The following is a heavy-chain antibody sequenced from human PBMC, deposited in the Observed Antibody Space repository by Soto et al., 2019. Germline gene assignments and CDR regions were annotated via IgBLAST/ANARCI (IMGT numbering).Heavy chain of an antibody. CDR3: ARDFDY. Sequence: SGPTLVNPTQTLTLACTFSGFSLSSSGMRVSWIRQPPGKALEWLARIDWNDDKLYNTSLKTRLTISKDSSRNQVVLTMTNMETVDKAKYYCARDFDYWGQGTLVTVSS. CDR1: GFSLSSSGMR. CDR2: IDWNDDK. V-gene: IGHV2-70*04. J-gene: IGHJ4*02.